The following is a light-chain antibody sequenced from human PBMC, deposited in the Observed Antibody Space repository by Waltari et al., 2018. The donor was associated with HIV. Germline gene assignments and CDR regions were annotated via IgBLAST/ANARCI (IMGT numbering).Light chain of an antibody. Sequence: EIVMTQSAATLSVSPGQSATLSCRPSQSVRSNLAWYQQRPGQDPRLLISGASTRANVVPARFSGSGSGTDFTLNISSLQSADFAVYDCQQYGNWLPITFGQGARLEIK. CDR3: QQYGNWLPIT. CDR1: QSVRSN. CDR2: GAS. J-gene: IGKJ5*01. V-gene: IGKV3-15*01.